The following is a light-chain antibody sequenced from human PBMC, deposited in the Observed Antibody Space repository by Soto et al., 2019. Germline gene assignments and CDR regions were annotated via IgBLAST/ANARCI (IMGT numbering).Light chain of an antibody. CDR2: AGS. V-gene: IGKV3D-15*01. CDR3: QQRHNWPLT. CDR1: QSISIN. Sequence: EIVLTQSPGTLSVSPGDRVTLSCRASQSISINLAWYQHKPGQAPRLLIHAGSTRATGIPARISGSGSGTEFTLTISGLEPEDFAVYYCQQRHNWPLTFGGGTKVEIK. J-gene: IGKJ4*01.